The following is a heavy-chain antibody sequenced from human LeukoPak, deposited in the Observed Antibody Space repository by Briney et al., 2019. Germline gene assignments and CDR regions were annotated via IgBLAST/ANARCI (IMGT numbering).Heavy chain of an antibody. CDR2: INHSGST. CDR3: ARERRWGQQLVGQLDY. CDR1: GGSFSGYY. J-gene: IGHJ4*02. Sequence: SETLSLTCAVYGGSFSGYYWSWIRQPPGKGLEWIGEINHSGSTNYNPSLKSRVTISEDTSKNQFSLKLSSVTAADTAVYYCARERRWGQQLVGQLDYWGQGTLVTVSS. D-gene: IGHD6-13*01. V-gene: IGHV4-34*01.